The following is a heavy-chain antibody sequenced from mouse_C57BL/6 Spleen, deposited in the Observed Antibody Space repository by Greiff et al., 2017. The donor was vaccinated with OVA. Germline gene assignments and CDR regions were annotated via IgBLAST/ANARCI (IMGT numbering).Heavy chain of an antibody. V-gene: IGHV5-15*01. CDR3: ARYDYEGNYYAMDY. J-gene: IGHJ4*01. CDR1: GFTFSDYG. Sequence: EVKVIESGGGLVQPGGSLKLSCAASGFTFSDYGMAWVRQAPRKGPEWVAFISNLAYSIYYADTVTGRFTISRENAKNTLYLEMSSLRSEDTAMYYCARYDYEGNYYAMDYWGQGTSVTVSS. CDR2: ISNLAYSI. D-gene: IGHD2-4*01.